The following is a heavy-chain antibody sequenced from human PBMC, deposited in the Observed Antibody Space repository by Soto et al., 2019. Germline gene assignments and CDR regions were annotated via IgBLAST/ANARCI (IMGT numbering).Heavy chain of an antibody. V-gene: IGHV1-69*01. CDR2: IVPIFGTT. CDR1: GGTFTRYS. CDR3: ARPDERGYSSDHDYSYALDV. Sequence: QVQLLQAGAEVKKPGSSVKVSCTASGGTFTRYSISGVRQAPGQGLEWMGGIVPIFGTTNYAQRFQGRVKITADESTRTASMELSSLTSEDTAVYYCARPDERGYSSDHDYSYALDVWGQGTSVTVTS. J-gene: IGHJ6*02. D-gene: IGHD3-22*01.